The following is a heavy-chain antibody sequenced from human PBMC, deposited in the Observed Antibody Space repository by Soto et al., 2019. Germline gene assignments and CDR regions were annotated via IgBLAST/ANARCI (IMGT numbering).Heavy chain of an antibody. CDR3: AREGPYCTNGVCYGIDY. CDR1: GGSFSGYY. D-gene: IGHD2-8*01. CDR2: INHSGST. Sequence: QVQLQQWGAGLLKPSETLSLTCAVYGGSFSGYYWSWIRQPPGKGLEWIGEINHSGSTNYNPSLKSRVTISVDTSKNQFSRKLSSVTAADTAVYYCAREGPYCTNGVCYGIDYWGQGTLVTVSS. V-gene: IGHV4-34*01. J-gene: IGHJ4*02.